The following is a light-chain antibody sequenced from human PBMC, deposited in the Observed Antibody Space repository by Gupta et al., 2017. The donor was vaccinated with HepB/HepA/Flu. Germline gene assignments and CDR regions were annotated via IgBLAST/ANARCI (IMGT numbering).Light chain of an antibody. CDR2: AAS. V-gene: IGKV1-39*01. CDR1: QSSSSY. J-gene: IGKJ5*01. CDR3: QQSYSTPIT. Sequence: DIPMTQSPSSLSASVGDRVIITCRASQSSSSYLNWYQQIPGKAPKLLIYAASSLQSGVPSRFSGSGSGTDFTLTISSLQAEDVATYYCQQSYSTPITFGQGTRLEIK.